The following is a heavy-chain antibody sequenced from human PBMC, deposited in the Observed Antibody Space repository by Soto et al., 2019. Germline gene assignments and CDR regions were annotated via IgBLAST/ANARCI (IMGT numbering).Heavy chain of an antibody. D-gene: IGHD3-22*01. Sequence: WTWLRQAPGTGLEYIGYIFYTGVTNYNPSLSSRVTISLDTSKNLFSLKLNSMTAADTAVYYCVRVLDSSWYADLWGRGTLVTVSS. CDR2: IFYTGVT. V-gene: IGHV4-61*03. J-gene: IGHJ2*01. CDR3: VRVLDSSWYADL.